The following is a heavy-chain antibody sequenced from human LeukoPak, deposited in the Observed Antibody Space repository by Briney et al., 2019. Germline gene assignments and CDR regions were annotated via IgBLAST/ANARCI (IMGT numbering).Heavy chain of an antibody. J-gene: IGHJ4*02. V-gene: IGHV3-23*01. CDR1: GFTFSIYA. CDR2: ISGSGGST. Sequence: PGGSLRLSCAASGFTFSIYAMSWVRQAPGKGLEWVSAISGSGGSTYYADSVKGRFTISRDNSKNTLYLQMNSLRAEDTAVYYCATRGGRLRYFDWLSDYWGQGTLVTVSS. D-gene: IGHD3-9*01. CDR3: ATRGGRLRYFDWLSDY.